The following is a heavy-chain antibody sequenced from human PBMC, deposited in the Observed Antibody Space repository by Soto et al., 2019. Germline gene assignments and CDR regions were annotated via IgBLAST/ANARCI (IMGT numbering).Heavy chain of an antibody. D-gene: IGHD3-10*01. V-gene: IGHV1-3*01. CDR1: GYPFTPYA. J-gene: IGHJ4*02. CDR2: INDGNGNT. CDR3: ARGLCFGDRTTGVTLGDF. Sequence: QVQLVQSGAEVKKPGASVKLSCKASGYPFTPYAIHWVRQAPGQRLEWMGWINDGNGNTKYSQKFQDRVAITRDTSASTAYMELSSLRSEDTAVYFCARGLCFGDRTTGVTLGDFWGQGTLVTVSS.